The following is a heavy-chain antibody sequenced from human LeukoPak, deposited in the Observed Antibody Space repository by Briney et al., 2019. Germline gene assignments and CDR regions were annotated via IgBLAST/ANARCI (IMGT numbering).Heavy chain of an antibody. D-gene: IGHD1-26*01. CDR2: IKQGGRDK. CDR3: ARDKIVGATYFDN. V-gene: IGHV3-7*03. J-gene: IGHJ4*02. CDR1: GFTFSSYW. Sequence: PGGSLRLSCAASGFTFSSYWMNWVRQAPGKGLEWVATIKQGGRDKYYVDSVKGRFTISRDNARNSLYLQMNSLRAEDTAVYYCARDKIVGATYFDNWGQGALISVSS.